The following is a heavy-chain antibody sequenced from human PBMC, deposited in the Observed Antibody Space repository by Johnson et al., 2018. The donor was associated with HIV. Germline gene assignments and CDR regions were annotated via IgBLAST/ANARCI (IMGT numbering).Heavy chain of an antibody. CDR2: IRYDGSNK. CDR3: AKVALTTVTTPGRDAFDI. D-gene: IGHD4-17*01. V-gene: IGHV3-30*02. J-gene: IGHJ3*02. CDR1: GFTFSSYA. Sequence: QVQLVESGGGVVQPGRSLRLSCAASGFTFSSYAMHWVRQAPAKGLEWVAVIRYDGSNKYYADSVKGRFTISRDNSKNTLYLQMNSLRAEDTAVYYCAKVALTTVTTPGRDAFDIWGPGTMVTVSS.